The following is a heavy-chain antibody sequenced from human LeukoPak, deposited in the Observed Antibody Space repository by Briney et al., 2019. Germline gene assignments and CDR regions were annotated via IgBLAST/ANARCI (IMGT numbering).Heavy chain of an antibody. CDR2: MNPNSGNT. CDR1: GYSFTSYW. Sequence: GESLKISCKGSGYSFTSYWIGWVRQATGQGLEWMGWMNPNSGNTGYAQKFQGRVTMTRNTSISTAYMELSSLRSEDTAVYYCASGLSKPYYYYGMDVWGQGTTVTVSS. J-gene: IGHJ6*02. CDR3: ASGLSKPYYYYGMDV. V-gene: IGHV1-8*02.